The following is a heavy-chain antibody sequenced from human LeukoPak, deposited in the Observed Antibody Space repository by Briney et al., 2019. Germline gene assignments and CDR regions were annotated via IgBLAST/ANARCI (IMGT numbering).Heavy chain of an antibody. D-gene: IGHD3-22*01. CDR3: ARDRGENYDSSGYYDY. V-gene: IGHV3-48*03. J-gene: IGHJ4*02. CDR2: ISRSSSHT. Sequence: GGSLRLSCAASGFTFSNYEMNWVRQAPGKGLAWVSYISRSSSHTNYEDSVKGRFTISRDNAKNSLYLQMNSLRAEGTAVYYCARDRGENYDSSGYYDYWGQGTLVTVSS. CDR1: GFTFSNYE.